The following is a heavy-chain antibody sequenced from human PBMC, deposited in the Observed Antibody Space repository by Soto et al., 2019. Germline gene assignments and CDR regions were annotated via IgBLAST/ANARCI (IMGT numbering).Heavy chain of an antibody. CDR3: ARGSGSYKTDY. CDR2: ISSIGGTM. J-gene: IGHJ4*02. Sequence: PRLSCAASGLTLSGYEMNWVRQAPGKGLEWVSYISSIGGTMYYADSVKGRFTISRDDAKNSLYLQMSSLRAEDTAVYYCARGSGSYKTDYWGQGTLVTVSS. V-gene: IGHV3-48*03. CDR1: GLTLSGYE. D-gene: IGHD3-10*01.